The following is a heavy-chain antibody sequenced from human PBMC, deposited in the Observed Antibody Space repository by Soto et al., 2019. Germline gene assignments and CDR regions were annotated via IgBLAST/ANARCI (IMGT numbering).Heavy chain of an antibody. J-gene: IGHJ5*02. CDR2: ISSSSSYI. Sequence: GGSLRLSCAASGFTFNSYSMNWVRQAPGKGLEWVSSISSSSSYIYYADSVKGRFTISRDNSKNTLYLQMNSLRAEDTAVYYRAKGRSSGGSCYSCWFDPWGQGTLVTVSS. CDR3: AKGRSSGGSCYSCWFDP. D-gene: IGHD2-15*01. CDR1: GFTFNSYS. V-gene: IGHV3-21*04.